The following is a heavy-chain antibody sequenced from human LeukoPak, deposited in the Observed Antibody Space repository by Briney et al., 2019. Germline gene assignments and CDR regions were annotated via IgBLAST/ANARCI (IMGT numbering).Heavy chain of an antibody. CDR2: ISSSSSYI. CDR3: ARDLDYYGSGSYGGYFDY. Sequence: PGGSLRLSCAASGFTFSSYSMNWVRQAPGKGLEWVSSISSSSSYIYYADSVKGRFTISRDNARNSLYLQMNSLRAEDTAVYYCARDLDYYGSGSYGGYFDYWGQGTLVTVSS. D-gene: IGHD3-10*01. J-gene: IGHJ4*02. V-gene: IGHV3-21*01. CDR1: GFTFSSYS.